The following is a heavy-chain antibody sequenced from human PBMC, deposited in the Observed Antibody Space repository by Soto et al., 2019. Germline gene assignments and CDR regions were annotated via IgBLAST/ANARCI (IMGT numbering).Heavy chain of an antibody. CDR1: GFTFTSSA. V-gene: IGHV1-58*01. D-gene: IGHD2-2*02. Sequence: QMQLVQSGPEVKKPGTSVKVSCKASGFTFTSSAVQWVRQARGQRLEWIGWIVVGSGNTNYAQKFQERVTITRDMSTSTAYMELSSLRSDDTAVYYCAAVHAHNIPTGPYGMDVWGQGTTVTVSS. J-gene: IGHJ6*02. CDR3: AAVHAHNIPTGPYGMDV. CDR2: IVVGSGNT.